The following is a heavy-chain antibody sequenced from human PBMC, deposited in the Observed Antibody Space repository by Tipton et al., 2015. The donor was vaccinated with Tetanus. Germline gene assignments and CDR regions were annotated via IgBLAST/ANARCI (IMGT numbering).Heavy chain of an antibody. D-gene: IGHD3-10*01. CDR1: GYTFTRYG. Sequence: QSGAEVKKPGASVKVSCKASGYTFTRYGLTWVRQAPGQGPERMGWISGYNGNTNYAPKFQGRVTMTTDTTTNTAYMELRSLRSDDTAVYYCARDYVGSGSNYYFDYWGQGSQVSVSS. CDR2: ISGYNGNT. J-gene: IGHJ4*02. V-gene: IGHV1-18*01. CDR3: ARDYVGSGSNYYFDY.